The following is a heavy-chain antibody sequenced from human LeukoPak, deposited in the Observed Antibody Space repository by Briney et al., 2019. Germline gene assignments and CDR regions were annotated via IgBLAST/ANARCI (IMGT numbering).Heavy chain of an antibody. J-gene: IGHJ4*02. CDR1: GFTFSSYA. CDR3: AKEGVLRYFDWLPYFDY. V-gene: IGHV3-23*01. CDR2: ISGSGGST. D-gene: IGHD3-9*01. Sequence: GGSLRLSCAAFGFTFSSYAMSWVRQAPGKGLEWVSAISGSGGSTYYADSVKGRFTISRDNSKNTLYLQMNSLRAEDTAVYYCAKEGVLRYFDWLPYFDYWGQGTLVTVSS.